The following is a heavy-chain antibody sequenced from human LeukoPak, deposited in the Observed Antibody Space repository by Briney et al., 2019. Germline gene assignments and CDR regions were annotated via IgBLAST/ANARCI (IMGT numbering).Heavy chain of an antibody. CDR3: AKGLYDGGGYYLDY. J-gene: IGHJ4*02. Sequence: PGGSLRLSCAASGFTFSSYAMHWVRQAPGKGLEWVAVISYDGSNEYYADSVKGRFTISRDNSKNTPYLQMNSLRAEDTAVYYCAKGLYDGGGYYLDYWGQGTLVTVSS. V-gene: IGHV3-30*18. D-gene: IGHD3-22*01. CDR2: ISYDGSNE. CDR1: GFTFSSYA.